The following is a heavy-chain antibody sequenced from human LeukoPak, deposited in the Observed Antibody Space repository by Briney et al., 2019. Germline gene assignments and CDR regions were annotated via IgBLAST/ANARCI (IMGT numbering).Heavy chain of an antibody. V-gene: IGHV3-53*01. J-gene: IGHJ4*02. CDR2: LYPGGTT. CDR3: ARTVVAAKTYYFDY. D-gene: IGHD2-15*01. Sequence: GGSLRLSCVVSGFTVSPNYMTWVRQAPGKGLEWVSVLYPGGTTYFADSVKGRFTISRDNSKNTLYLQMNSLRPEDTALYYCARTVVAAKTYYFDYWGRGTLDTVSS. CDR1: GFTVSPNY.